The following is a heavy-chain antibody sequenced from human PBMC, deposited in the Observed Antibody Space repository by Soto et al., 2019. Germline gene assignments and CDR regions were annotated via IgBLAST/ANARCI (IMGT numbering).Heavy chain of an antibody. J-gene: IGHJ6*02. CDR2: ISGSGGST. D-gene: IGHD3-16*01. Sequence: GGSLRLSCAASGFTFSSYAMSWVRQAPGKGLQWVSAISGSGGSTYYADSVKGRFTISRDNSKNTLYLQMNSLRVEDTAVYYCAKGASKGGYYYYAMDVWGQGTTVTVSS. V-gene: IGHV3-23*01. CDR3: AKGASKGGYYYYAMDV. CDR1: GFTFSSYA.